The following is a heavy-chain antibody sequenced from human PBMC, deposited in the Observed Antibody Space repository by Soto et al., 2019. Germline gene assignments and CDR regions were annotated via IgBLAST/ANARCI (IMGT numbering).Heavy chain of an antibody. Sequence: GGSLRLSCAASGFTFSSYSMNWVRQAPGKGLEWVSYISSSSSTIYYADSVKGRFTISRDNAKNSLYLQMNSLRDEDTAVYYCARDWCSGGSCYFDYWGQGTLVTVSS. CDR2: ISSSSSTI. J-gene: IGHJ4*02. CDR1: GFTFSSYS. CDR3: ARDWCSGGSCYFDY. D-gene: IGHD2-15*01. V-gene: IGHV3-48*02.